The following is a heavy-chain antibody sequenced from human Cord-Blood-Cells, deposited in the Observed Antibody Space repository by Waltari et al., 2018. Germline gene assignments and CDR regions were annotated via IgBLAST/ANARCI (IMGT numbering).Heavy chain of an antibody. CDR3: ASRMYYYYGMDV. CDR1: GGSISSYY. Sequence: QVQLQESGPGLVKPSETLSLTCTVSGGSISSYYWSWIRQPPGKGLEWIGYIYYSGSTNSTPSLKSRVTISVDTSKNQFSLKLSSVTAADTAVYYCASRMYYYYGMDVWGQGTTVTVSS. J-gene: IGHJ6*02. CDR2: IYYSGST. V-gene: IGHV4-59*01.